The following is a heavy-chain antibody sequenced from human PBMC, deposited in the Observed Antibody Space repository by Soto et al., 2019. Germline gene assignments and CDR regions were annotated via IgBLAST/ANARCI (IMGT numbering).Heavy chain of an antibody. CDR3: TRGDAGDY. CDR2: VRRETYGGTT. Sequence: EVQLVESGGGLVQPGRSLRLSCSASGFTFGDYAVSWFRQAPGKGLEWLGFVRRETYGGTTEYAASVKGRFTVSRDDSKSIAYLQMNSLKIEDTAMYYCTRGDAGDYWGQGTLVTVSS. J-gene: IGHJ4*02. V-gene: IGHV3-49*03. CDR1: GFTFGDYA.